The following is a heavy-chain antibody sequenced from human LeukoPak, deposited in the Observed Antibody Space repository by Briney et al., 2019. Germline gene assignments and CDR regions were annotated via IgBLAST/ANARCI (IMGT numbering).Heavy chain of an antibody. D-gene: IGHD6-13*01. CDR2: ISYDGSNK. V-gene: IGHV3-30-3*01. CDR1: GFTFSSYA. Sequence: PGRSLRLSCAASGFTFSSYAMHWVRQAPGKGLEWVAVISYDGSNKYYADSVKGRFTISRDNAENAVYLQMDSLRAEDTAVYYCGRLAASGTFDYWGQGTLVTVSS. CDR3: GRLAASGTFDY. J-gene: IGHJ4*02.